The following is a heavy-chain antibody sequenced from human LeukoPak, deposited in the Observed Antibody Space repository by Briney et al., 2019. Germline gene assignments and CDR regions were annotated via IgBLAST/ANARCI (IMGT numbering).Heavy chain of an antibody. D-gene: IGHD5-18*01. J-gene: IGHJ4*02. CDR2: IIPILGIG. V-gene: IGHV1-69*04. CDR1: GGTFIIYT. CDR3: ARDLNLDTAMDRKVDY. Sequence: GASVKVSCKASGGTFIIYTISWVRQAPRQGLEWMGRIIPILGIGNYAQKFQGRVTITADKSTSTAYMELSSLRSEDTAVYYCARDLNLDTAMDRKVDYWGQGTLVTVSS.